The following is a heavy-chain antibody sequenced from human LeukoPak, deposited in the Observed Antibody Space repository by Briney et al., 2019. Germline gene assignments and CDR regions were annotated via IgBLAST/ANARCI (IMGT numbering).Heavy chain of an antibody. CDR2: FDPEDGET. CDR1: GGTFSSYA. Sequence: ASVKVSCKASGGTFSSYAISWVRQAPGKGLEWMGGFDPEDGETIYAQKFQGRVTMTEDTSTDTAYMELSSLRSEDTAVYYCATVFAYGGNSLPGLRRPLDYWGQGTLVTVSS. J-gene: IGHJ4*02. D-gene: IGHD4-23*01. V-gene: IGHV1-24*01. CDR3: ATVFAYGGNSLPGLRRPLDY.